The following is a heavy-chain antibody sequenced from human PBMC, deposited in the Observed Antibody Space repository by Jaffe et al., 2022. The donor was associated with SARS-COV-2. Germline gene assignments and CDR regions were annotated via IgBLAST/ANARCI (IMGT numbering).Heavy chain of an antibody. D-gene: IGHD3-10*01. Sequence: QLQLQESGPGLVKPSETLSLTCTVSGGSISSSSYYWGWIRQPPGKGLEWIGSIYYSGSTYYNPSLKSRVTISVDTSKNQFSLKLSSVTAADTAVYYCARRVVRGTFDYWGQGTLVTVSS. J-gene: IGHJ4*02. CDR3: ARRVVRGTFDY. CDR1: GGSISSSSYY. CDR2: IYYSGST. V-gene: IGHV4-39*01.